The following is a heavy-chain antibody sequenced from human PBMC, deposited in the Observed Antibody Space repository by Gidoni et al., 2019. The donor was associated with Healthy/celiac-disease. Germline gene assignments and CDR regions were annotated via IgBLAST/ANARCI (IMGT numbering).Heavy chain of an antibody. CDR2: IWYDGSNK. D-gene: IGHD3-3*01. Sequence: QVQLVESGGGVVQPGRSLGLSCAASGFTFSSYGMHWVRQAPGKGLEWVAVIWYDGSNKYYADSVKGRFTISRDNSKNTLYLQMNSLRAEDTAVYYCARDLYYDFWSGYYTYGMDVWGQGTTVTVSS. J-gene: IGHJ6*02. CDR1: GFTFSSYG. V-gene: IGHV3-33*01. CDR3: ARDLYYDFWSGYYTYGMDV.